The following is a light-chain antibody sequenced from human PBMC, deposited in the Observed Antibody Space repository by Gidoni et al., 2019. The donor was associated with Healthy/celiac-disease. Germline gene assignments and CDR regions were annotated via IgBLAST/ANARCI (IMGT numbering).Light chain of an antibody. Sequence: DIVMTQAPDSLAVSLGERATINCKSSQSVFYSSNNKNYLAWYQQKPGQPPKLLISWASTRESGVPERFSGSGSGTDFTLTTSSLQAEDVAVYYCQQYYSTPWTFGQGTQVEIK. CDR2: WAS. J-gene: IGKJ1*01. CDR3: QQYYSTPWT. V-gene: IGKV4-1*01. CDR1: QSVFYSSNNKNY.